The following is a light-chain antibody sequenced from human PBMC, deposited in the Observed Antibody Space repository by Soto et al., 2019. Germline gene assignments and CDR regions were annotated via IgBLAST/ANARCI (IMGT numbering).Light chain of an antibody. CDR3: LQDNNYPLT. CDR1: QGIGND. CDR2: AAS. V-gene: IGKV1-6*01. Sequence: AIQLTQSPSSLSASVGDTVTITCRASQGIGNDLGWYQQKSGKAPKLLIYAASNLRSAVPSRFSGSGSGTDFTLTISGLQPEDVATYYCLQDNNYPLTFGGGTKVDIK. J-gene: IGKJ4*01.